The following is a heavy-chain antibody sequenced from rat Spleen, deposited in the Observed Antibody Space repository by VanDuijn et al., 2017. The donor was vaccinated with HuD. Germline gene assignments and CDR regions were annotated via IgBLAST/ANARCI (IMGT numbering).Heavy chain of an antibody. V-gene: IGHV5-31*01. CDR3: ARDIYGGYSELGYFAY. Sequence: EVQLVESGGGLVQPGGSLKLSCVASGFTFNYYWMTWIRQAPGKGLEWVASITNTGGSTYYPDSVKGRFTISRDNARNTLYLQMDSLRSEDTATYFCARDIYGGYSELGYFAYWGQGTLVTVSS. D-gene: IGHD1-11*01. J-gene: IGHJ3*01. CDR2: ITNTGGST. CDR1: GFTFNYYW.